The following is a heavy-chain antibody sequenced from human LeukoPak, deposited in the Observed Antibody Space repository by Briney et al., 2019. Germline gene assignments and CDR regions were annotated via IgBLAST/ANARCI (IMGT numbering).Heavy chain of an antibody. CDR3: ARERWLQLSFDAFDI. CDR1: GDTFSSYA. Sequence: GASVKVSCKASGDTFSSYAISWVRQAPGQGLEWMGGIIPIFGTANYAQKFQGRVTITAGESTSTAYMELSSLRSEDTAVYYCARERWLQLSFDAFDIWGQETMVNVSS. V-gene: IGHV1-69*13. J-gene: IGHJ3*02. D-gene: IGHD5-24*01. CDR2: IIPIFGTA.